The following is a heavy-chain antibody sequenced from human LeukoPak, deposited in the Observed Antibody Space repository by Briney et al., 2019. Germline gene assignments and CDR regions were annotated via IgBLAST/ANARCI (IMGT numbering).Heavy chain of an antibody. CDR3: ARSPYYYDSRRTYYSYYGMDV. D-gene: IGHD3-22*01. CDR1: GYTFTTYV. Sequence: ASVKVSCKASGYTFTTYVINGARQATGQGLEWMGWMNPNSVNAGYAQKFQGRVTMTRNTSISTAYMELSSLRSEDTAVYYCARSPYYYDSRRTYYSYYGMDVWGQGTTVTVSS. V-gene: IGHV1-8*02. CDR2: MNPNSVNA. J-gene: IGHJ6*02.